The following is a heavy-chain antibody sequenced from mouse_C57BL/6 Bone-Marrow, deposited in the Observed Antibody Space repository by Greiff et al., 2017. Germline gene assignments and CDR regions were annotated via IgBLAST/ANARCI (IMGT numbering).Heavy chain of an antibody. CDR2: IDPYNCGT. CDR1: GYSFTDYN. J-gene: IGHJ3*01. D-gene: IGHD1-1*02. Sequence: EVKLVESGPELVKPGASVKVSCKASGYSFTDYNMYWVKQSHGKSLEWIGNIDPYNCGTSYNQKFKGKATLTVDKSSSTAFMHLNSLTSEDSAVYYCARGGYGAFAYWGQGTLVTVSA. V-gene: IGHV1S135*01. CDR3: ARGGYGAFAY.